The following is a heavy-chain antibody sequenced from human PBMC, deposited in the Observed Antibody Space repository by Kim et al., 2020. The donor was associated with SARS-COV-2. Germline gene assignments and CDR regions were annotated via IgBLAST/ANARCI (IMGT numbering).Heavy chain of an antibody. Sequence: GGSLRLSCAASGFTFSSYAMHWVRQAPGKGLEWVAVISYDGSNKYYADSVKGRFTISRDNSKNTLYLQMNSLRAEDTAVYYCARSLGKYQLLWRGNYYGMDVWGQGTTVTVSS. D-gene: IGHD2-2*01. J-gene: IGHJ6*02. CDR2: ISYDGSNK. CDR3: ARSLGKYQLLWRGNYYGMDV. V-gene: IGHV3-30*04. CDR1: GFTFSSYA.